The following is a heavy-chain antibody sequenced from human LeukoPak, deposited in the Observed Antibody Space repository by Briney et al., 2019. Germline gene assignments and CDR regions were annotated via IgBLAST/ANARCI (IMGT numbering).Heavy chain of an antibody. Sequence: ETLSLTCTVSGGSISSYYWSWIRQPPGKGLEWIGYIHYSGSTNYNPSLKSRVTISVDTSKNQFSLKLSSVTAADTAVYYCAKYFAAAGESHLDSWGQGSLVTVSS. V-gene: IGHV4-59*03. CDR1: GGSISSYY. J-gene: IGHJ4*02. CDR3: AKYFAAAGESHLDS. CDR2: IHYSGST. D-gene: IGHD6-13*01.